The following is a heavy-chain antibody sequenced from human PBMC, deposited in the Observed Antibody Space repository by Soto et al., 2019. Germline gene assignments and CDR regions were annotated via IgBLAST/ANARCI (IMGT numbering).Heavy chain of an antibody. CDR1: GYSFTSYW. CDR3: ARLPSPGIAAAGRAWNGMDV. Sequence: GESLKISCKGSGYSFTSYWIGWVRQMPGKGLEWMGIICPGDSDTRYSPSFQGQVTISADKSISTAYLQWSSLKASDTAMYYCARLPSPGIAAAGRAWNGMDVWGQGTTVTVSS. D-gene: IGHD6-13*01. CDR2: ICPGDSDT. V-gene: IGHV5-51*01. J-gene: IGHJ6*02.